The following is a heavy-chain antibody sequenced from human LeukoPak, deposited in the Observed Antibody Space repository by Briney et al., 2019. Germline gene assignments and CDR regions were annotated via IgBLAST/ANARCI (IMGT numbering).Heavy chain of an antibody. Sequence: GGSLRLSCAASGFTFSSYSMNWVRQAPGKGLELVSSISSSSSYIYYADSVKGRFTISRGNAKNSLYLQMNSLRAEDTAVYYCAREVVGATGNAFDIWGQGTMVTVSS. CDR3: AREVVGATGNAFDI. CDR2: ISSSSSYI. V-gene: IGHV3-21*01. J-gene: IGHJ3*02. CDR1: GFTFSSYS. D-gene: IGHD1-26*01.